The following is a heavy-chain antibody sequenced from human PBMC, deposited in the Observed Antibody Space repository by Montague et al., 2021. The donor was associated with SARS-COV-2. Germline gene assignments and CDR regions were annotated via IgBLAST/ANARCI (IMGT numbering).Heavy chain of an antibody. Sequence: SLRLSCAASGFTFSSYAMSWVRQAPGKGLEWVSAITGSGGGTYYAGSVKGRFTISKDNSKNMLYLQMNSLRDEDTAVYYCAKDQVYSGSYFADWGQGTLVTVSS. J-gene: IGHJ4*02. D-gene: IGHD1-26*01. CDR3: AKDQVYSGSYFAD. CDR1: GFTFSSYA. V-gene: IGHV3-23*01. CDR2: ITGSGGGT.